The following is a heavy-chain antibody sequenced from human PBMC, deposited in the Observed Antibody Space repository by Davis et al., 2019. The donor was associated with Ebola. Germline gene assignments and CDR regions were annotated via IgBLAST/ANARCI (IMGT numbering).Heavy chain of an antibody. CDR1: GYTFTSYG. Sequence: ASVKVSCKASGYTFTSYGISWVRQAPGQGLEWMGWISAYNGNTNYAQKLQGRVTITRDTSASTAYMELSSLRSEDTAVYYCARGPLRSLYYYDSSGYYAFDIWGQGTMVTVSS. CDR3: ARGPLRSLYYYDSSGYYAFDI. J-gene: IGHJ3*02. CDR2: ISAYNGNT. V-gene: IGHV1-18*01. D-gene: IGHD3-22*01.